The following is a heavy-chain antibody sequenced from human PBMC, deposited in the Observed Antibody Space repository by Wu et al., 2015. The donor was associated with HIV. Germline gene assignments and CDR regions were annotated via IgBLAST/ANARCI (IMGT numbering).Heavy chain of an antibody. CDR2: INPNSGGT. Sequence: QVQLLQSGAEMKKPGASVKVSCKASGYTFTGYYMHWVRQAPGQGLEWMGWINPNSGGTNYAQKFQGRVTMTRDTSISTAYMELSWLKSDDTAVYYCAREGSYGSGESGAFDIWGQGTMVTVSS. D-gene: IGHD3-10*01. J-gene: IGHJ3*02. CDR3: AREGSYGSGESGAFDI. V-gene: IGHV1-2*02. CDR1: GYTFTGYY.